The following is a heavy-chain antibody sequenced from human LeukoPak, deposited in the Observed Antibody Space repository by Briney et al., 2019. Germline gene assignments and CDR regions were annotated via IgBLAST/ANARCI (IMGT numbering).Heavy chain of an antibody. V-gene: IGHV3-7*01. Sequence: GGSLRLSCAASGFTISSYWMNWVRQAPGKGLEWVANIKQDGSEKYYVDSVKGRFTISRDNAKNSLYLQMNSLRAEDTAVYYCARDIGWFGESIWGQGTLVTVSS. D-gene: IGHD3-10*01. CDR3: ARDIGWFGESI. J-gene: IGHJ4*02. CDR1: GFTISSYW. CDR2: IKQDGSEK.